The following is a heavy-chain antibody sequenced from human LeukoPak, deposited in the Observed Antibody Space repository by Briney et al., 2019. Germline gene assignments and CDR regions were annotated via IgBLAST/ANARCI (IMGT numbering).Heavy chain of an antibody. V-gene: IGHV3-48*03. D-gene: IGHD3-22*01. CDR3: ATYYDSSGFIDY. J-gene: IGHJ4*02. CDR2: ISSSGSII. CDR1: GFTFSSYE. Sequence: PGGSLRLSCAASGFTFSSYEMNWVRQAPGKGLEWVSYISSSGSIIYYADSVKGRFTISRDNAKNSLYLQMNSLRAEDTAVYYCATYYDSSGFIDYWGQGTLVTVSS.